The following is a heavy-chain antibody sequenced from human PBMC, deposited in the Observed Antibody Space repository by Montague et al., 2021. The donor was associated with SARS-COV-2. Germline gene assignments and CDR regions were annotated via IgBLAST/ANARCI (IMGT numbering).Heavy chain of an antibody. CDR2: INHSGST. CDR3: ARGKEDLTMVVVVITASSYYLDY. Sequence: SETLSLTCAVYGGSFSGFHWTWIRQPPGKGLEYIGEINHSGSTNYNPPLKSRVTISVDTSKNQFSLKLSSVTAADTAIYYCARGKEDLTMVVVVITASSYYLDYWGRGTLVTVSS. V-gene: IGHV4-34*01. CDR1: GGSFSGFH. J-gene: IGHJ4*02. D-gene: IGHD3-22*01.